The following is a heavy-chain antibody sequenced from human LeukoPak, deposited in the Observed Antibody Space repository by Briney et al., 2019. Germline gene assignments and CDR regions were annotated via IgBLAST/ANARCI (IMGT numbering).Heavy chain of an antibody. CDR2: IYSGGST. D-gene: IGHD3-9*01. CDR3: ARTPGGYHDILTGSPRGHYFDY. J-gene: IGHJ4*02. Sequence: GGSLRLSCAASGFTVSSNYMSWVRQAPGKGLEWVSVIYSGGSTYYADSVKGRFTISRDNSKNTLYLQMNSLRAEDTAVYYCARTPGGYHDILTGSPRGHYFDYWGQGTLVTVSS. CDR1: GFTVSSNY. V-gene: IGHV3-53*01.